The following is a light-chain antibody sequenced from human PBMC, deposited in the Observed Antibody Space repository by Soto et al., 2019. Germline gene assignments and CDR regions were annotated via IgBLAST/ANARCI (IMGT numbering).Light chain of an antibody. CDR2: GAS. J-gene: IGKJ1*01. V-gene: IGKV3D-20*02. CDR3: QQRRYWPVT. CDR1: QSVSSSY. Sequence: EIVLTQSPGTLSLSPGERATLSCRASQSVSSSYLAWYQQKPGQAPRLLIYGASSRATGIPDRFSGSGSGTVFSLTFIRLEPEDFAVYYCQQRRYWPVTFGQGTKVDIK.